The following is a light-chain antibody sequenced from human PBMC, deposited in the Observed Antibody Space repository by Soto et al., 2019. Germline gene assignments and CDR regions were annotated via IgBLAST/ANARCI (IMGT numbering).Light chain of an antibody. CDR1: QPVRSTH. Sequence: DIVLTQSPGTLSLSPGERATLSCRASQPVRSTHLSCYQQTPGQAPRLLLYGATTRATGIPDRFSGSGSGIDFALTISRREAGDVEVFYCQHYGNSPLTFSRGTKVEIK. V-gene: IGKV3-20*01. CDR3: QHYGNSPLT. CDR2: GAT. J-gene: IGKJ4*01.